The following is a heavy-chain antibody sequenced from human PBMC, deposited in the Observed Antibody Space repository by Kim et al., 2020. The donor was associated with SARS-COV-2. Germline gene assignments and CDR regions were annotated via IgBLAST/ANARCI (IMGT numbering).Heavy chain of an antibody. Sequence: SETLSLTCTVSGYSISSGYYWGWIRQPPGKGLEWIGSIYHSGSTYYNPSLKSRVTISVDTSKNQFSLKLSSVTAADTAVYYCARAPPEGVLIRFGESLLYCDYWGQGTLVTVSS. D-gene: IGHD3-10*01. CDR2: IYHSGST. V-gene: IGHV4-38-2*02. CDR1: GYSISSGYY. CDR3: ARAPPEGVLIRFGESLLYCDY. J-gene: IGHJ4*02.